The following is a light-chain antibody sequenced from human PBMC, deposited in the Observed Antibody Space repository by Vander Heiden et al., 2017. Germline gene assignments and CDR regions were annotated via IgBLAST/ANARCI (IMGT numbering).Light chain of an antibody. CDR1: QRFSSSY. CDR3: QYDSNART. Sequence: EIVLTQSPGTLSLSPGDRATLPCRASQRFSSSYLAWYQQKPGQAPRLLFYGTSNRAMGIPDRCSGSGSATDFTLTSSILEPEDFAVYYWQYDSNARTFGQGTKVEIK. J-gene: IGKJ1*01. V-gene: IGKV3-20*01. CDR2: GTS.